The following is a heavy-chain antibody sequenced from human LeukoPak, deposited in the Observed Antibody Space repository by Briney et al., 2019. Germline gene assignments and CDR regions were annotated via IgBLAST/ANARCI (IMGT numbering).Heavy chain of an antibody. J-gene: IGHJ6*03. CDR3: ARGGVYYYMDV. V-gene: IGHV4-34*01. CDR1: GGSFSGYY. D-gene: IGHD3-16*01. CDR2: INHSGST. Sequence: PSETLSLTCAVYGGSFSGYYWSWIRQPPGKGLEWIGEINHSGSTNYNPSLKSRVTISVDTSKNQFSLKLSSVTAADTAVYYCARGGVYYYMDVWGKGTTVTVSS.